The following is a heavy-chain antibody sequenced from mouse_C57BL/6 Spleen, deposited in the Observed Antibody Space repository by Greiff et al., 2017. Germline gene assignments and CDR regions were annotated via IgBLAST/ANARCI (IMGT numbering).Heavy chain of an antibody. CDR1: GYTFTSYW. Sequence: QVQLQQPGAELVKPGASVKMSCKASGYTFTSYWITWVKQRPGQGLEWIGDIYPGSGSTNYNEKFKSKATLTVDTSSSTAYMQLSSLTSEDSAVYYCARSLYDGFPSIMDYWGQGTSVTVSS. D-gene: IGHD2-3*01. CDR2: IYPGSGST. CDR3: ARSLYDGFPSIMDY. V-gene: IGHV1-55*01. J-gene: IGHJ4*01.